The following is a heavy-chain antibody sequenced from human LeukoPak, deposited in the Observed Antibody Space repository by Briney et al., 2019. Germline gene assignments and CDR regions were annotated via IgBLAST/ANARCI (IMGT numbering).Heavy chain of an antibody. J-gene: IGHJ6*02. CDR2: IKEDGTET. Sequence: GGSLRLSCAASGFMFSSNWMSWVRLAPGKGLEWVANIKEDGTETYYVDSVKGRFTISRDNAKNSLYLQMNSLRAEDTAVYYCARDLIVVVPAAIIYYYYGMDVWGQGTTVTVSS. CDR1: GFMFSSNW. D-gene: IGHD2-2*02. CDR3: ARDLIVVVPAAIIYYYYGMDV. V-gene: IGHV3-7*03.